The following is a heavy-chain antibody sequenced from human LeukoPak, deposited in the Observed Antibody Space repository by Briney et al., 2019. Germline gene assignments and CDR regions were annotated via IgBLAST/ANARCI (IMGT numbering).Heavy chain of an antibody. CDR1: GFTFSRNA. CDR2: VIDSGKDT. V-gene: IGHV3-23*01. Sequence: PGGSLRLSCAASGFTFSRNAMTWVRQAPGMGLEWVSSVIDSGKDTYYAGSVKGRFTISRDNSKNTLYLQMNSLRAEDTAVYYCAKKLKGTYGSGTIDYWGQGTLVTVSS. J-gene: IGHJ4*02. D-gene: IGHD3-10*01. CDR3: AKKLKGTYGSGTIDY.